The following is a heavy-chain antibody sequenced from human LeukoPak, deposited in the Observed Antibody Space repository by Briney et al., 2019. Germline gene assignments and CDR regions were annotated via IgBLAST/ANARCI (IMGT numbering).Heavy chain of an antibody. V-gene: IGHV3-23*01. D-gene: IGHD6-19*01. J-gene: IGHJ4*02. CDR3: VQGGWLDY. CDR1: GFTFSNSG. Sequence: PGRSLRLSCAASGFTFSNSGMTWVRQAPGKGLEWVSVISASGDSANYGDSVKGRFTVSRDNSKNTLYLQINSLRAEDSAIYYCVQGGWLDYWGQGTLVTVSS. CDR2: ISASGDSA.